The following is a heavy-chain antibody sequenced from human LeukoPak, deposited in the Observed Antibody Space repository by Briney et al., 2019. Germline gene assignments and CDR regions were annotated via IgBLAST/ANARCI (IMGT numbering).Heavy chain of an antibody. CDR2: ISSSGSTI. D-gene: IGHD3-10*01. Sequence: GGSLRLSCAASGFTVSSYEMNWVRQAPGKGLEWISYISSSGSTIYYADSVKGRFTISRDNAKNSVYLQMNSLRAEDTAVYYCAKPRSTKIAYYYGSGRNTDYWGQGTLVTVSS. V-gene: IGHV3-48*03. CDR3: AKPRSTKIAYYYGSGRNTDY. CDR1: GFTVSSYE. J-gene: IGHJ4*02.